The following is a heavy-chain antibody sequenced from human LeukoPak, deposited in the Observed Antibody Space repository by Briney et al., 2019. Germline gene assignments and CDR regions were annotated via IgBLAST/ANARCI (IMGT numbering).Heavy chain of an antibody. CDR3: TKALDF. V-gene: IGHV3-7*01. Sequence: GGSLRLSCAASGFTFSESWMDWVRQAPGKGLEWVANINQDGTVTYYVDSAKGRFTISRDNAKNSLYLQMDSLRVEDTAIYYCTKALDFWGQGSLVTVPS. CDR2: INQDGTVT. J-gene: IGHJ4*02. CDR1: GFTFSESW.